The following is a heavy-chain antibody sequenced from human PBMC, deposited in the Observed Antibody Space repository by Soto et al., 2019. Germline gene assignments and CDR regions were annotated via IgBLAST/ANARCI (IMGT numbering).Heavy chain of an antibody. J-gene: IGHJ6*03. Sequence: ESLKISGKGSGCSLTSYWIGWVRQMTGKGLEWMGIIYPGDSDTRYSPSFQGQVTISADKSISTAYLQWSSLKASDTAMYYCARGSPYYYYYYMDVWGKGTTVTVSS. CDR2: IYPGDSDT. CDR1: GCSLTSYW. CDR3: ARGSPYYYYYYMDV. V-gene: IGHV5-51*01.